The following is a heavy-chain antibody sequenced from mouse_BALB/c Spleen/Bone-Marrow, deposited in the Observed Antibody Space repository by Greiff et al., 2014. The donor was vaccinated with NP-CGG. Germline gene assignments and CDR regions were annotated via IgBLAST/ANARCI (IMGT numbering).Heavy chain of an antibody. CDR3: ASSYYGSSQFAY. V-gene: IGHV2-9*02. J-gene: IGHJ3*01. CDR2: IWAGGSI. D-gene: IGHD1-1*01. Sequence: VQLQESGPGLVAPSQSLSITCTVSGFSLTSYGVHWVRQPPGKGLEWLGVIWAGGSIIYNSALMSRLSISKDNSKSQVFLKMSSLQTDDTAMYYCASSYYGSSQFAYWGQGTLVTVSA. CDR1: GFSLTSYG.